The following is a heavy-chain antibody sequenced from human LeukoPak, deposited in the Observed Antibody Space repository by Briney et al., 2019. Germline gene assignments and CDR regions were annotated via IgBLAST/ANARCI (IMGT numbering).Heavy chain of an antibody. CDR1: GGSFSGYY. CDR2: INHSGST. CDR3: ASGLGIFGVVHFDY. D-gene: IGHD3-3*01. J-gene: IGHJ4*02. V-gene: IGHV4-34*01. Sequence: SETLSLTCAVYGGSFSGYYWRWIRQPPGKGLEWIGEINHSGSTNYNPSLKSRVTISVDTSKNQFSLKLSSVTAADTAVYYCASGLGIFGVVHFDYWGQGTLVTVSS.